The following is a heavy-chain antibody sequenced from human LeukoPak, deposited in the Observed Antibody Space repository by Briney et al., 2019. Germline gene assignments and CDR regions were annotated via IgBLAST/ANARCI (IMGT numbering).Heavy chain of an antibody. V-gene: IGHV3-23*01. CDR2: LRGNGDR. J-gene: IGHJ4*02. CDR1: GFTFSSYA. CDR3: AKASWVSSADAVL. Sequence: GGSLTLSCTASGFTFSSYAMSWVREAPARGLEWVSSLRGNGDRFYADFVKGRFTLSRDESRNTVYLQLNNLRVEDTAVYYCAKASWVSSADAVLWGQGTVVTVSS. D-gene: IGHD3-16*01.